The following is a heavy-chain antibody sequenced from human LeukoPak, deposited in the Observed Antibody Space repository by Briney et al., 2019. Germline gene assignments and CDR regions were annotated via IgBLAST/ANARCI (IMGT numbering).Heavy chain of an antibody. V-gene: IGHV1-69*01. D-gene: IGHD6-19*01. J-gene: IGHJ5*02. CDR3: ARHGIGGWYNVSWFDP. CDR2: IIPIFGTA. Sequence: ASVKVSCKASGGTFSSYAISWVRQAPGQGLEWMGGIIPIFGTANYAQKFQGRVTITADESTSTAYMELSSLRSEDTAMYYCARHGIGGWYNVSWFDPWGQGTLVTVSS. CDR1: GGTFSSYA.